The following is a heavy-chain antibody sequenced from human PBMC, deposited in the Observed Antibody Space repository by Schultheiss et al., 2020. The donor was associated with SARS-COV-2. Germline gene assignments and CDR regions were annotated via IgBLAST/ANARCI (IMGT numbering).Heavy chain of an antibody. CDR2: IWYDGSNK. D-gene: IGHD3-10*01. CDR3: AKDRGEYYYYNGLDV. CDR1: GFTFSSYG. V-gene: IGHV3-33*06. J-gene: IGHJ6*02. Sequence: GGSLRLSCAASGFTFSSYGMHWVRQAPGKGLEWVAVIWYDGSNKYYADSVKGRFTISRDNSKNTLYLQMNSLRAEDTAVYYCAKDRGEYYYYNGLDVWGQGTTVTVSS.